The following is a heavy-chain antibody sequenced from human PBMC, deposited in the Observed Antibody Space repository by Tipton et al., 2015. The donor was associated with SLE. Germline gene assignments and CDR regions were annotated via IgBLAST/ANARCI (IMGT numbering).Heavy chain of an antibody. CDR3: ARSSTFGGVRGSFDS. Sequence: TLSLTCAVYGVSFSDYFWNWIRQSPGKGLEWIGEVNHSGSTDYHPSLKSRVTMSVDTSKNQFSLKLTSLTAADTAVYYCARSSTFGGVRGSFDSWGQGPLVAV. CDR1: GVSFSDYF. V-gene: IGHV4-34*01. CDR2: VNHSGST. J-gene: IGHJ4*02. D-gene: IGHD3-3*01.